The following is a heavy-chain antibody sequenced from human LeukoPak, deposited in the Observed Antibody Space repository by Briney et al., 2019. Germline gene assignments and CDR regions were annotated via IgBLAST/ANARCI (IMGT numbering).Heavy chain of an antibody. CDR3: ARGSYDFWSGYDY. Sequence: PSQTLSLTCTVSGGSISSGSYYWSWIRQPAGKGLEWIGRIYTSGSTNYNPSLKSRVTISVDTSKNQFSLKLSSVTAADTAVYYRARGSYDFWSGYDYWGQGTLVTVSS. J-gene: IGHJ4*02. CDR2: IYTSGST. CDR1: GGSISSGSYY. D-gene: IGHD3-3*01. V-gene: IGHV4-61*02.